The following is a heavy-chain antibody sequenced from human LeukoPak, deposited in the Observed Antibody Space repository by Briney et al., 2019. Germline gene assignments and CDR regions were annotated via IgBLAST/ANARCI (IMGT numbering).Heavy chain of an antibody. V-gene: IGHV3-30*02. D-gene: IGHD3-10*01. CDR1: GFTFSSYG. Sequence: GGSLRLSCAASGFTFSSYGMHWVRQAPGKGLEWVAFIRYDGSNKYYADSVKGRFTISRDNSKNTLYLQMNSLRAEDTAVYYCAKPDQSADKIWFGESLYYFDYWGQGTLVTVSS. J-gene: IGHJ4*02. CDR2: IRYDGSNK. CDR3: AKPDQSADKIWFGESLYYFDY.